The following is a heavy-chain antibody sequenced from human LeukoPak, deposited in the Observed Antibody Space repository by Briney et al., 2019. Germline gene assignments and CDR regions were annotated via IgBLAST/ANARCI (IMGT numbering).Heavy chain of an antibody. D-gene: IGHD6-13*01. Sequence: GGSLRLSCAASGFTFSSYAMSWVRQAPGKGLEWVSAISGSGGSTYYADSVKGRFTISRDNSKNTLYLQMNSLRAEDTAVYYCARVGRSRGYYFDYWGQGTLVTVSS. V-gene: IGHV3-23*01. CDR3: ARVGRSRGYYFDY. J-gene: IGHJ4*02. CDR2: ISGSGGST. CDR1: GFTFSSYA.